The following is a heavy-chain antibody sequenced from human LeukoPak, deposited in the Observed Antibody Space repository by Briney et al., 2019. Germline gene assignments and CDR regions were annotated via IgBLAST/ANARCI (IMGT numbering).Heavy chain of an antibody. V-gene: IGHV4-39*01. D-gene: IGHD3-3*01. J-gene: IGHJ6*02. CDR2: IYYSGST. Sequence: SETLSLTCTVSGGSISSSSYYWGWIRQPPGKGLEWIGSIYYSGSTYYNPSLKSRVTISVDTSKNQFSLKLSSVTAADTAVYYCARQGPYDFWSDYSEYYHYYGMDVWGQGTTVTVSS. CDR3: ARQGPYDFWSDYSEYYHYYGMDV. CDR1: GGSISSSSYY.